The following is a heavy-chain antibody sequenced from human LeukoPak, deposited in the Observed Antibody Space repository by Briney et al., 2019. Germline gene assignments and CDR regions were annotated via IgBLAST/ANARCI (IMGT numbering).Heavy chain of an antibody. CDR1: GFMFSNYG. CDR3: ARDSGSNYLDY. J-gene: IGHJ4*02. Sequence: GGSLRLSCTASGFMFSNYGIHWVRQAPGKGLEWVAFIQFDGGKEYYADSVKGRFTISRDNAKNSLYLQMNSLRGGDTAVYYCARDSGSNYLDYWSQGTLVTVSS. CDR2: IQFDGGKE. D-gene: IGHD3-10*01. V-gene: IGHV3-30*02.